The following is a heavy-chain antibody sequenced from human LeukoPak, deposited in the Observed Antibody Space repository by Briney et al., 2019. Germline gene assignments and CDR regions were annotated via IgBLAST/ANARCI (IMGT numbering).Heavy chain of an antibody. Sequence: ASVKVSCKASGYTFTNYGISWVRQAPGQGLEWMGWISAYNGNINYAQKLQGRVTMTTDTSTSTAYMELRSLRSDDTAVYYCARDTVGYSSSWHQGGPANWFDPWGQGTLVTVSS. D-gene: IGHD6-13*01. CDR1: GYTFTNYG. V-gene: IGHV1-18*01. CDR3: ARDTVGYSSSWHQGGPANWFDP. CDR2: ISAYNGNI. J-gene: IGHJ5*02.